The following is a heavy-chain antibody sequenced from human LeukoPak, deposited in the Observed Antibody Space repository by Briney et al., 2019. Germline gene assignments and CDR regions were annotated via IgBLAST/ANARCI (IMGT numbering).Heavy chain of an antibody. V-gene: IGHV1-69*06. D-gene: IGHD6-19*01. CDR3: ARDRRRDSSGPTDY. CDR1: GGTFSSYA. CDR2: IIPIFGTA. J-gene: IGHJ4*02. Sequence: SVKVSCKASGGTFSSYAISWVRQAPGQGLEWMGGIIPIFGTANYAQKFQGRVTITADKSTSTAYMELSSLRSEDTAVYYCARDRRRDSSGPTDYWGQGTLVTVSS.